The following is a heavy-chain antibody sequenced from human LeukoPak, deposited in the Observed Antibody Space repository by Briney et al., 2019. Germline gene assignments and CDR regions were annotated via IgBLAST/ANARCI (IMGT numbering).Heavy chain of an antibody. CDR2: INPNSGVT. V-gene: IGHV1-2*02. J-gene: IGHJ4*02. CDR3: ARDLIVDTVMGLFDY. D-gene: IGHD5-18*01. CDR1: GYRFTGYY. Sequence: GASVKVSRKASGYRFTGYYMHWVRQAPGQGLEWMGWINPNSGVTKFAQKFQGRLTMTRDTPTSTVYMELSSLRSEDTAVYYCARDLIVDTVMGLFDYWGQGTLVTVSS.